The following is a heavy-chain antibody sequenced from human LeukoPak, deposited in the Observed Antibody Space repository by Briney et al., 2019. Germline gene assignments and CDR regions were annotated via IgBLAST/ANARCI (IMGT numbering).Heavy chain of an antibody. Sequence: SETLSLTCAVYGGSFSGYYWSWIRQPPGKGLEWIGEINHSGSTNYNPSLKSRVTISVDTSKNQFSLKLSSMTAADTAVYYCARNTRFVDTAMQYYFDYWGQGTLVTVSS. J-gene: IGHJ4*02. D-gene: IGHD5-18*01. V-gene: IGHV4-34*01. CDR2: INHSGST. CDR3: ARNTRFVDTAMQYYFDY. CDR1: GGSFSGYY.